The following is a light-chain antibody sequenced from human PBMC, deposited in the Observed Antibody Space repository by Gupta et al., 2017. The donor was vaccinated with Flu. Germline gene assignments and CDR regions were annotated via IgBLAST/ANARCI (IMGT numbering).Light chain of an antibody. V-gene: IGLV2-11*01. CDR1: SSDVGGYNY. CDR2: DVS. CDR3: CSYAGSYTEM. J-gene: IGLJ3*02. Sequence: QSALTQPRSVSGSPGQSVTISCTGTSSDVGGYNYVSWYQQHPGKAPKLMMYDVSERPSGVPDRVSGSKSGNTASLTISGLQSEDEADDYCCSYAGSYTEMFGGGTKLTVL.